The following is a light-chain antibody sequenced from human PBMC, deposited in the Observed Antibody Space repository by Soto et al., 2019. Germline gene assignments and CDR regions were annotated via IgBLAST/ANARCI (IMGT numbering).Light chain of an antibody. CDR1: SSNIGNNY. CDR3: GTWDTSLSARV. V-gene: IGLV1-51*01. J-gene: IGLJ3*02. CDR2: DNN. Sequence: QSVLMQPPSVSAAPGQKVTISCSGSSSNIGNNYVSWYQQLPGTAPKLLIYDNNKRPSGIPDRFSGSKSGTSATLDITGLQTGDEADYYCGTWDTSLSARVFGGGTKLTVL.